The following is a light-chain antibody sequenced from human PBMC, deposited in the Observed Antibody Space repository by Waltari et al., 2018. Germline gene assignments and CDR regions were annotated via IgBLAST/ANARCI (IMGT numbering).Light chain of an antibody. CDR2: GKN. V-gene: IGLV3-19*01. CDR3: NSRDSRGKHWV. Sequence: SSELTQDPAVSVALGQSVRITCQVDSRRSYSAIWYQQKPGQAPVLVIYGKNNRPSGIPDRFSGSSSGNTASLAITGAQAEDEAEYYCNSRDSRGKHWVFGGGTKLTVL. CDR1: SRRSYS. J-gene: IGLJ3*02.